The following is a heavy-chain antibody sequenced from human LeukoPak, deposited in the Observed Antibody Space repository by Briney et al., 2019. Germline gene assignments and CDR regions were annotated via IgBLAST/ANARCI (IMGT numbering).Heavy chain of an antibody. J-gene: IGHJ4*02. D-gene: IGHD6-13*01. V-gene: IGHV4-34*01. CDR1: GGSFSGYY. CDR3: ARRWSSSWYFIKGYFDY. Sequence: SETLSLTCAVYGGSFSGYYWSWIRQPPGKGLEWIGEINHSGSTNYNPSLKSRVTISVDTSKNQFSLKLSSVTAADTAVYYCARRWSSSWYFIKGYFDYWGQGTLVTVSS. CDR2: INHSGST.